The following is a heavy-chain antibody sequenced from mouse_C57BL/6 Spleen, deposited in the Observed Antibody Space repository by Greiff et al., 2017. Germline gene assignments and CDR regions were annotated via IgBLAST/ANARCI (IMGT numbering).Heavy chain of an antibody. CDR1: GFTFSDAW. CDR2: IRNKANNHAT. J-gene: IGHJ1*03. D-gene: IGHD1-1*01. Sequence: EVKLVESGGGLVQPGGSMKLSCAASGFTFSDAWMDWVRQSPEKGLEWVAEIRNKANNHATYYAESVKGRFTISRDDSKSSVDLQMNSLRAEDTGIYYCTRFDYYGSSYGYWYFDVWGTGTTVTVSS. CDR3: TRFDYYGSSYGYWYFDV. V-gene: IGHV6-6*01.